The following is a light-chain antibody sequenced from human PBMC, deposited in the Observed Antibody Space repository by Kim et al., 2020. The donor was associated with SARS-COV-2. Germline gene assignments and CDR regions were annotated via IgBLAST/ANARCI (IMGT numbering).Light chain of an antibody. CDR3: QQRNSWPWT. CDR1: QSVRNS. Sequence: EIVLTQSPATLSLSPGERATLSCRASQSVRNSLAWYQQKPGQAPRPLILDASNRATGIPARFSGSGSGTDFALTISSLEPEDFAIYYCQQRNSWPWTFGQGTKVDIK. V-gene: IGKV3-11*01. CDR2: DAS. J-gene: IGKJ1*01.